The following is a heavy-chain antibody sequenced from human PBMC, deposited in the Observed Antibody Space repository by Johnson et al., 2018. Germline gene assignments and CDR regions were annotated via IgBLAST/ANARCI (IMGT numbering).Heavy chain of an antibody. Sequence: QVQLVESGGGVVQPGRSLRLSCAASGFTFSSYGMHWVRQAPGKGLEWVAVISYDGSNKYYADSVKGRFTISRDNSKNTLYLQMNSLRAEDTGVYYCAKGAARGDRYCSSTSCSRGDAFGIWGQGTMVTVSS. D-gene: IGHD2-2*01. CDR2: ISYDGSNK. CDR1: GFTFSSYG. V-gene: IGHV3-30*18. CDR3: AKGAARGDRYCSSTSCSRGDAFGI. J-gene: IGHJ3*02.